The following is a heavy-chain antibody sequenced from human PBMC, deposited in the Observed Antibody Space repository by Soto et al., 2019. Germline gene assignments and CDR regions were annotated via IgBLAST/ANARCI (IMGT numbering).Heavy chain of an antibody. Sequence: ASVKVSCTASGGTFSSYAISWVRQAPGQGLEWMGGIIPIFGTANYAQKFQGRVTITADESTSTAYMELSSLRSEDTAVYYCARAGHEVRGVISFSSDYWGQGTLVTVSS. CDR3: ARAGHEVRGVISFSSDY. V-gene: IGHV1-69*13. CDR1: GGTFSSYA. CDR2: IIPIFGTA. J-gene: IGHJ4*02. D-gene: IGHD3-10*01.